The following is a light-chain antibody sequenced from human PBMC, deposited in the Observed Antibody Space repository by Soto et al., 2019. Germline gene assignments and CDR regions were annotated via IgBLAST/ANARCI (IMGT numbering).Light chain of an antibody. V-gene: IGKV3-20*01. CDR2: GAS. J-gene: IGKJ4*01. Sequence: EIVLTQSPGTLSLSPGERATLSCRASQSVSRSYLAWYQQKPGQAPRLLIYGASSRATGVPDRFSGSGSGTDFTLTISRLEPEDFAVYYCQQYGSSTLTFGGGTK. CDR1: QSVSRSY. CDR3: QQYGSSTLT.